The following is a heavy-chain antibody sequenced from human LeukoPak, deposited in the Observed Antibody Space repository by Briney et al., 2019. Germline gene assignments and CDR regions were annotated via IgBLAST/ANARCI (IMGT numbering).Heavy chain of an antibody. Sequence: ASVKVSCKASGGTFSSYAISWVRQAPGQGLEWMGRIIPILGIANYAQKFQGRVTITADKSTSTAYMELSSLRSEDTAVYYCAREMATMPTDYWGQGTLVTVSS. J-gene: IGHJ4*02. CDR1: GGTFSSYA. CDR2: IIPILGIA. V-gene: IGHV1-69*04. D-gene: IGHD5-24*01. CDR3: AREMATMPTDY.